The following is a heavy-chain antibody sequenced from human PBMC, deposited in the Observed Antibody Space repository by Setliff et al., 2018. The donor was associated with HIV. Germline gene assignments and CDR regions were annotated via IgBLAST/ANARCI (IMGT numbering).Heavy chain of an antibody. CDR2: ISGSSDVI. J-gene: IGHJ6*03. V-gene: IGHV3-48*03. Sequence: RLSCAASGFTFNNYEMNWVRQAPGKGLEWLSYISGSSDVIYYADVVRGRFTISRDNVESTLHLQMDSLTVEDTAVYYCAREIGISFISISQHYYYMDVWGKGTTVTVSS. CDR1: GFTFNNYE. D-gene: IGHD3-3*02. CDR3: AREIGISFISISQHYYYMDV.